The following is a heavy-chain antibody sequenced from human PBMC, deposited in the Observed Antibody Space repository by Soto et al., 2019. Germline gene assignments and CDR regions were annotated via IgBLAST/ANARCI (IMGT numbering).Heavy chain of an antibody. V-gene: IGHV3-21*01. CDR3: ASSIGRFLEWLGY. J-gene: IGHJ4*02. D-gene: IGHD3-3*01. Sequence: EVQLVESGGGLVKPGGSLRLSCAASGFTFSSYSMNWVRQAPGKGLEWVSSISSSSSYIYYADSVKGRFTISRDNAKNSLYLQMNSLRAEDTAVYYCASSIGRFLEWLGYWGQGTLVTVSS. CDR2: ISSSSSYI. CDR1: GFTFSSYS.